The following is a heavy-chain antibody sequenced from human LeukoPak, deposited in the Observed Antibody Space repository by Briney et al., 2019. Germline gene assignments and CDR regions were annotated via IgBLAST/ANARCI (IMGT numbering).Heavy chain of an antibody. CDR1: GFTVSRAW. Sequence: GGSLRLSCTASGFTVSRAWMNWVRQAPGKGLEWVGRIKKKSEGLTTDYAAPVEGRFTISRDDSKNMLYLQMNSLKNEDTAVYYCTTLTMLVGAHSDYWGQGSLVAVSS. CDR2: IKKKSEGLTT. CDR3: TTLTMLVGAHSDY. J-gene: IGHJ4*02. V-gene: IGHV3-15*01. D-gene: IGHD2-8*01.